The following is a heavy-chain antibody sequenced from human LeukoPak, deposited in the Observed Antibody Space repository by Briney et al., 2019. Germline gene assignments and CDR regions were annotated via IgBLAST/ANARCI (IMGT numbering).Heavy chain of an antibody. J-gene: IGHJ4*02. CDR2: IYYSGST. Sequence: SETLSLTCTVSGGSISSSSYYWGWIRQPPGKGLEWIGSIYYSGSTYYNPSLKSRVTISVDTSKNQFSLKLSSVTAADTAVYYCASCGNLLWFGEDYWGQGTLVTVSS. V-gene: IGHV4-39*01. CDR1: GGSISSSSYY. CDR3: ASCGNLLWFGEDY. D-gene: IGHD3-10*01.